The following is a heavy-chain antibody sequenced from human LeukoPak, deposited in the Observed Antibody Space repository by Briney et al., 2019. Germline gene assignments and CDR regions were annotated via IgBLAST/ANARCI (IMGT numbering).Heavy chain of an antibody. CDR3: AKSRSGYHFDY. CDR1: GYSFTNYW. CDR2: IYPGDSDT. V-gene: IGHV5-51*01. D-gene: IGHD3-22*01. Sequence: GESLEISCKGSGYSFTNYWIGWVRQMPGKGLEWMGIIYPGDSDTRYSPSFQGQVTISADKSISTAYLQWSSLKASDTAMYFCAKSRSGYHFDYWGQGTLVTVSS. J-gene: IGHJ4*02.